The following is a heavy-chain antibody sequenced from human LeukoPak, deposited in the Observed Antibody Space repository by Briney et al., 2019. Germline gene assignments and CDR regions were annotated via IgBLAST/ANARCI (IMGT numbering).Heavy chain of an antibody. CDR3: AKEASSSWHQLDS. J-gene: IGHJ4*02. CDR1: GFTFSSSG. D-gene: IGHD6-13*01. CDR2: FTATPST. Sequence: GGSLRLSCAASGFTFSSSGMSWVRQAPGKGLEWLSTFTATPSTYYADSVKGRFTISRDNSKSTLYLQMNSLRADDTAVYYCAKEASSSWHQLDSWGPGSLVTVSS. V-gene: IGHV3-23*01.